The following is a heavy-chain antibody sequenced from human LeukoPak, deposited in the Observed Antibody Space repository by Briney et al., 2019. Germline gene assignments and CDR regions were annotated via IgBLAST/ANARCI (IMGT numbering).Heavy chain of an antibody. CDR2: IYYSGST. CDR3: ARYYYDSSGYSFDY. D-gene: IGHD3-22*01. J-gene: IGHJ4*02. CDR1: GGSISSHY. Sequence: SETLSLTCTVSGGSISSHYWSWIRQPPGKGLEWIGYIYYSGSTNYNPSLKSRVTISVDTSKNQFSLKLSSVTAADTAVYYCARYYYDSSGYSFDYWGQGTLVTVSS. V-gene: IGHV4-59*08.